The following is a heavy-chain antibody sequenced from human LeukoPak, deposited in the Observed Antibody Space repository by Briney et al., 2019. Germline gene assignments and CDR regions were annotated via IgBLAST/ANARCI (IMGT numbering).Heavy chain of an antibody. Sequence: SETLSLTCTVSGGSISSGGYYWSWIRQPPGKGLEWIGYIYHSGSTYYNPSLKSRVTTSVDTSKNQFSLKLSSVTAADTAVYYCARTRDSSGYYYVFDYWGQGTLVTVSS. CDR3: ARTRDSSGYYYVFDY. D-gene: IGHD3-22*01. V-gene: IGHV4-30-2*01. CDR2: IYHSGST. CDR1: GGSISSGGYY. J-gene: IGHJ4*02.